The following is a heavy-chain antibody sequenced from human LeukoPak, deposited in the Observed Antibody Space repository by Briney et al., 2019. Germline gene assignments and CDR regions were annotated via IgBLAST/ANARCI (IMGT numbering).Heavy chain of an antibody. CDR2: IKSKTDGGTT. J-gene: IGHJ3*02. V-gene: IGHV3-15*01. D-gene: IGHD2-2*01. CDR3: TTGTPPGYCSSTSCYRGDAFDI. CDR1: GFTFSNAW. Sequence: GGSLRLSCAASGFTFSNAWMSWVRQAPGKGLEWVGRIKSKTDGGTTDYAAPVKGRFTISRDDSKNTLYLQMNSLKTEDTAVYYCTTGTPPGYCSSTSCYRGDAFDIWGQGTMVTASS.